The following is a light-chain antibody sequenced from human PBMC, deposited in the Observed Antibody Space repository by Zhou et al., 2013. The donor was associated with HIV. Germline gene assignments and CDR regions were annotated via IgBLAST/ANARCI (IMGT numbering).Light chain of an antibody. CDR2: QAS. CDR3: QQYNSYSPLT. V-gene: IGKV1-5*03. J-gene: IGKJ4*01. Sequence: DIQMIQSPSSLSAFVGDRVTITCRASQSIGKWLAWYQQKPGKAPKLLIYQASTLESGVPSRFSGSGSVTEFTLTISSLQPDDVASYYCQQYNSYSPLTFGGGTKVEMK. CDR1: QSIGKW.